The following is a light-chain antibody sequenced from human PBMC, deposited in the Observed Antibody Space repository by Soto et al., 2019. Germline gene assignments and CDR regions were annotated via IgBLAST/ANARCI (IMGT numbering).Light chain of an antibody. V-gene: IGKV3-20*01. CDR2: GAS. J-gene: IGKJ1*01. CDR3: QQYGSSPPWT. Sequence: EIVLTQSPGTLSLSPGERATLSCRASQSVSSSYLAWYQQKPGQAPRLLIYGASSRATSIPDGFSGSGSGTDFTLTISRREPEVFAVDYCQQYGSSPPWTFGQGTKVEIK. CDR1: QSVSSSY.